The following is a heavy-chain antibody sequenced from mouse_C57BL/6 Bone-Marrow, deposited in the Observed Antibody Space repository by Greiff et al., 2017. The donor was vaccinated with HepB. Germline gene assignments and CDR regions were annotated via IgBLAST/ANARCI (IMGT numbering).Heavy chain of an antibody. Sequence: EVQLQQSGPELVKPGASVKISCKASGYTFTDYYMNWVKQSHGKSLEWIGDINPNNGGTSYNQKFKGKATLTVGKSSSTAYMELRSLTSEDSAVYYCARRLGSYYFDYWGQGTTLTVSS. CDR3: ARRLGSYYFDY. J-gene: IGHJ2*01. CDR2: INPNNGGT. V-gene: IGHV1-26*01. D-gene: IGHD1-1*01. CDR1: GYTFTDYY.